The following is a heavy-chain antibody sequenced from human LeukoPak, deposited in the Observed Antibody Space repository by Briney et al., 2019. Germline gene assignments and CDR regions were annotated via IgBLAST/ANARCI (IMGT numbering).Heavy chain of an antibody. J-gene: IGHJ4*02. Sequence: GGSLRLSCAASGFTFSSYSMNWVRQAPGKGLEWVSSISSSSSYIYYADSVKGRFTISRDNAKNSLYLQMNSLRAEDTAVYYCARGLRWSPGYFDYWGQGTLVTV. CDR2: ISSSSSYI. D-gene: IGHD4-23*01. V-gene: IGHV3-21*01. CDR3: ARGLRWSPGYFDY. CDR1: GFTFSSYS.